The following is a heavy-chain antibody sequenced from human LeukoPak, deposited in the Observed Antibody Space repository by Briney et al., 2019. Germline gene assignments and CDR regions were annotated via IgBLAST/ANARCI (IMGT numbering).Heavy chain of an antibody. D-gene: IGHD2-2*01. V-gene: IGHV1-69*13. CDR2: IIPIFGTA. Sequence: SVKVSCKASGGTFSSYAISWVRQAPGQGLEWMGGIIPIFGTANYAQKFQGRVTITADESTSTAYMELSSLRSEDTAVYYCARNLAGYCSSTSCYNWFDPWGQGTLVTVSS. CDR3: ARNLAGYCSSTSCYNWFDP. J-gene: IGHJ5*02. CDR1: GGTFSSYA.